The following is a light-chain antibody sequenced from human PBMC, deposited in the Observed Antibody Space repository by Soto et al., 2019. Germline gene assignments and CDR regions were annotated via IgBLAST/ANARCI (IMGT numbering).Light chain of an antibody. Sequence: AVQLTQSPASRSASVGDRVTITCRASQGISTLLAWYQQKKGKAHKXLIYESSLLQSGVPSRFRVIVSGTDFTINLRRLQPEDGETDDCQHLKSFPITFAQGTRLDIK. CDR1: QGISTL. CDR2: ESS. CDR3: QHLKSFPIT. J-gene: IGKJ5*01. V-gene: IGKV1-13*02.